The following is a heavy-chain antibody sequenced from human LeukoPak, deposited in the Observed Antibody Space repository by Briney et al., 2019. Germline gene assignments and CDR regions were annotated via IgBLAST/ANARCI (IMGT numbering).Heavy chain of an antibody. CDR2: MNPNSGNT. Sequence: GASVKVSCKASGYTFTSYGISWVRQATGQGLEWMGWMNPNSGNTGYAQKFQGRVTMTRNTSISTAYMELSSLRSEDTAVYYCARGAYSSSAAYYYYYMDVWGKGTTVTVSS. CDR3: ARGAYSSSAAYYYYYMDV. V-gene: IGHV1-8*02. CDR1: GYTFTSYG. J-gene: IGHJ6*03. D-gene: IGHD6-6*01.